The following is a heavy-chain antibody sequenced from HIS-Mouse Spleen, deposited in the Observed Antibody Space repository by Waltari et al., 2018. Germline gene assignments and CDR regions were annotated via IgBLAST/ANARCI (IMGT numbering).Heavy chain of an antibody. CDR3: ARGTYWGSNWYFDL. CDR1: GFTFSSYD. Sequence: EVQLVESGGGLVQPGGSLRLSCAASGFTFSSYDMHWVRQATGKGLEWVSVIGTAGDTYYPGSVKGRFTISRENAKNSLYLQMNSLRAGDTAVYYCARGTYWGSNWYFDLWGRGTLVTVSS. D-gene: IGHD7-27*01. J-gene: IGHJ2*01. CDR2: IGTAGDT. V-gene: IGHV3-13*01.